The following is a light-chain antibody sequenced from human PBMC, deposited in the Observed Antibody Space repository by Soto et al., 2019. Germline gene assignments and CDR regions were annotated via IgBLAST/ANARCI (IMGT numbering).Light chain of an antibody. J-gene: IGLJ2*01. CDR1: RSNIAVNS. CDR3: AVWDDSLNGLV. Sequence: QSVLTQPPSASGTPGQRVSISCSGARSNIAVNSVDWYQQLPGTAPKVLIYANNQRPSGVPDRFSGSKSGTSASLAINGLQSDDEAHYFCAVWDDSLNGLVFGGGTKLTVL. CDR2: ANN. V-gene: IGLV1-44*01.